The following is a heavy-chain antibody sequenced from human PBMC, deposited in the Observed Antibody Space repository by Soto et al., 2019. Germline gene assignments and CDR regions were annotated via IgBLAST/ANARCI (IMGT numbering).Heavy chain of an antibody. J-gene: IGHJ6*02. CDR3: ARGDDVLLWSGDGYYYYYGMDV. CDR2: INPNSGGT. V-gene: IGHV1-2*04. Sequence: ASVKVSCKASGYTFTGYYMHWVRQAPGQGLEWMGWINPNSGGTNYAQKFQGWVTMTRDTSISTAYMELSRLRSDDTAVYYCARGDDVLLWSGDGYYYYYGMDVWGQGTTVTVSS. CDR1: GYTFTGYY. D-gene: IGHD3-10*02.